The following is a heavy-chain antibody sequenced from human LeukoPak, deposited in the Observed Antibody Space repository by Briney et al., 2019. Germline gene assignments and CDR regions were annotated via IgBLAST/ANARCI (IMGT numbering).Heavy chain of an antibody. Sequence: GASVKVSCKASGGTFSSYAISWVRQAPGQGLEWMGGIIPIFGTANYAQKFQGRVTITTDESTSTAYMELSSLRSEDTAVYYCARAYVGYCSSTSCYLDYFGYWGQGTLVTVSS. CDR2: IIPIFGTA. V-gene: IGHV1-69*05. CDR1: GGTFSSYA. J-gene: IGHJ4*02. D-gene: IGHD2-2*01. CDR3: ARAYVGYCSSTSCYLDYFGY.